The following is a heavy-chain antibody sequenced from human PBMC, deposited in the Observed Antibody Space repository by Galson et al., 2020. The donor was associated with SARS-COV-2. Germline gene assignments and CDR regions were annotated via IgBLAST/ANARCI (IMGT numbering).Heavy chain of an antibody. CDR1: GGSISSGGYY. CDR2: IYYSGST. Sequence: SETLSLTCTVSGGSISSGGYYWSWIRQHPGKGLEWIGYIYYSGSTYYNPSLKSRVTISVDTSKNQFSLKLSSVTAADTAVYYCARVGITMVRGVINTPVDYYYGMDVWGQGTTVTVSS. D-gene: IGHD3-10*01. CDR3: ARVGITMVRGVINTPVDYYYGMDV. J-gene: IGHJ6*02. V-gene: IGHV4-31*03.